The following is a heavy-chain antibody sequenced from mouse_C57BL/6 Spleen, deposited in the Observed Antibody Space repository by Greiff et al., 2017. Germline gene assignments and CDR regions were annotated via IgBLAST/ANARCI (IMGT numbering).Heavy chain of an antibody. CDR3: ARGYYGRKGWFDY. Sequence: VQLQQSGAELVRPGASVKVSCKASGYTFTNYLIEWVKQRPGQGLEWIGVINPGSGGTNYNEKFKGKATLTADKSYSTAYMELSSLTSEDSAVYFGARGYYGRKGWFDYWGKGTTVTVSS. CDR2: INPGSGGT. CDR1: GYTFTNYL. J-gene: IGHJ1*03. D-gene: IGHD1-2*01. V-gene: IGHV1-54*01.